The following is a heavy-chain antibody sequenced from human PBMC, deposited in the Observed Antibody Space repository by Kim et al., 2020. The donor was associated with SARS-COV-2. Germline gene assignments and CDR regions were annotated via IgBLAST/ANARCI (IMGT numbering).Heavy chain of an antibody. CDR3: ARWGGSYNIREGYY. V-gene: IGHV4-34*01. J-gene: IGHJ4*02. Sequence: SETLSLTCAVYGGSFSGYYWSWIRQPPGKGLEWIGEINHSGSTNYNPSLKSRVTISVDTSKNQFSLKLSSVTAADTAVYYCARWGGSYNIREGYYWGQGTLVTVSS. CDR1: GGSFSGYY. CDR2: INHSGST. D-gene: IGHD1-26*01.